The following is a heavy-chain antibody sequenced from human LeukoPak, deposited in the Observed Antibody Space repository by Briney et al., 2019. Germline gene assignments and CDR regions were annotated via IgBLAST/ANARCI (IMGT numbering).Heavy chain of an antibody. Sequence: SETLSLTCSVSGDSVSSRSCHWGWIRQPPGKGLKWIGSIYYSGSTYYNPSLKSRVTISVDTSKNQFSLKLNSVTAADTAVYYCASLQKGFFDYWGQGTLVTVSS. CDR3: ASLQKGFFDY. CDR1: GDSVSSRSCH. J-gene: IGHJ4*02. CDR2: IYYSGST. V-gene: IGHV4-39*01.